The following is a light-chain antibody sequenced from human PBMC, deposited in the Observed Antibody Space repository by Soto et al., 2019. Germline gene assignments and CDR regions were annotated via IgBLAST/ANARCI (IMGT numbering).Light chain of an antibody. CDR1: QSISSW. V-gene: IGKV1-5*03. Sequence: DIQMTQSPSTLSASVGDRVTITCLASQSISSWLAWYQQKPGKAPKLLIYKASSLESRVPSRFSGSGSGTEFSLTISSLEPDDFATYYCQQDNSYPWTFGQGNQVEIK. CDR3: QQDNSYPWT. CDR2: KAS. J-gene: IGKJ1*01.